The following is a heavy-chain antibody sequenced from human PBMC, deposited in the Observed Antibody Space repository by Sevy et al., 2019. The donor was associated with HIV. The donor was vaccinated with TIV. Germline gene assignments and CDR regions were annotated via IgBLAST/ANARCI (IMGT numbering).Heavy chain of an antibody. D-gene: IGHD3-3*01. J-gene: IGHJ4*02. CDR1: GFTFSSYW. CDR2: IKQDGSEK. CDR3: ARDAPNYDFWSGYKLGYYFDY. Sequence: GGSLRLSCAASGFTFSSYWMSWVRQAPGKGLEWVANIKQDGSEKYYVDSVKGRFTISRDNAKNSLYLQMNSLRAEDTAVYYCARDAPNYDFWSGYKLGYYFDYWGQRTLVTVSS. V-gene: IGHV3-7*03.